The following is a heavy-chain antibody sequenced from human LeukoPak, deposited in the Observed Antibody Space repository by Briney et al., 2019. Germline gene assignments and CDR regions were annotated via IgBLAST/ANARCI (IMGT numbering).Heavy chain of an antibody. J-gene: IGHJ5*02. CDR3: ATVKGYCSGGSCYALNLFDP. CDR1: GYTLTELS. D-gene: IGHD2-15*01. V-gene: IGHV1-24*01. Sequence: GASVKVSCKVSGYTLTELSMHWVRQAPGKGLEWMGGFDPEDGETIYAQKFQGRVTMTEDTSTDTAYMELSSLRSEDTAVYYCATVKGYCSGGSCYALNLFDPWGQGTLVTVSS. CDR2: FDPEDGET.